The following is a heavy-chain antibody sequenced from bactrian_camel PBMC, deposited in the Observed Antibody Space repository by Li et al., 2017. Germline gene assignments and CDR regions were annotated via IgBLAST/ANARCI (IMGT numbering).Heavy chain of an antibody. Sequence: VQLVESGGGLVQPGGSLRLSCAASGYSHSTYCMGWFRQAPGKERELVATLIHDGNTYYSDFVKGRFTISQDKVNNMAYLEMNGLKPEDSAMYYCNMIQPDDCYSGSPTFAYWGRGTQVTVS. CDR1: GYSHSTYC. CDR2: LIHDGNT. CDR3: NMIQPDDCYSGSPTFAY. D-gene: IGHD3*01. V-gene: IGHV3S53*01. J-gene: IGHJ6*01.